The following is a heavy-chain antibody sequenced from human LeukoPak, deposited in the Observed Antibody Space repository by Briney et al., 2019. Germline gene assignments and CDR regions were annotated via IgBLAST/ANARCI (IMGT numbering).Heavy chain of an antibody. V-gene: IGHV3-48*02. CDR2: ISSSSSTI. Sequence: PGGSLRLSCAASGFTFSSYSMNWVRQAPGKGLEWVSYISSSSSTIYYADSVKGRFTISRDNAKNSLYLQMKSLRDEDTAVYYCARDFKREPRPWGQGTLVTVSS. J-gene: IGHJ5*02. D-gene: IGHD1-26*01. CDR3: ARDFKREPRP. CDR1: GFTFSSYS.